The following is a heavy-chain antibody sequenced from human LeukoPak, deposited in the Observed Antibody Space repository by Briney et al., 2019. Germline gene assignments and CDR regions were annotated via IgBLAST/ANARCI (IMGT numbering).Heavy chain of an antibody. D-gene: IGHD5-18*01. Sequence: PGGSLRLSRAASGFTFSSYTMNWVRQAPGKGLEWVSSISSSSTYIYYADSVKGRFTISRDDAKNSLYLQMNSLRAEDTAVYYCARGLQLHDAFDIWGQGTMVTVSS. CDR2: ISSSSTYI. CDR1: GFTFSSYT. V-gene: IGHV3-21*01. J-gene: IGHJ3*02. CDR3: ARGLQLHDAFDI.